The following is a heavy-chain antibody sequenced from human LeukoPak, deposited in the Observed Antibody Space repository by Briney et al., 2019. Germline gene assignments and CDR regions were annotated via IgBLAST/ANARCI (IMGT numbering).Heavy chain of an antibody. V-gene: IGHV3-53*01. CDR2: IYSGGST. CDR3: ARGAYYDILTGYLDY. J-gene: IGHJ4*02. Sequence: PGRSLRLSCAASGFAFDDYAMHWVRQAPGKGLEWVSVIYSGGSTYYADSVKGRFTISRDNSKNTLYLQMNSLRAEDTAVYYCARGAYYDILTGYLDYWGQGTLVTVSS. CDR1: GFAFDDYA. D-gene: IGHD3-9*01.